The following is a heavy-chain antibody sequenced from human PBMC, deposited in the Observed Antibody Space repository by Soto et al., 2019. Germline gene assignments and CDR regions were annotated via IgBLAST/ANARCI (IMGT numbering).Heavy chain of an antibody. V-gene: IGHV5-51*01. J-gene: IGHJ4*02. CDR2: IYPGDSDT. D-gene: IGHD5-18*01. CDR1: GYSFTSYW. Sequence: GESLKISCKGSGYSFTSYWIGWVRQMPGKGQEWMGIIYPGDSDTRYSPSFQGQVTISADKSISTAYLQWSSLKASDTAMYYCARHGSVDTAIGYFDYWGQGALVTVSS. CDR3: ARHGSVDTAIGYFDY.